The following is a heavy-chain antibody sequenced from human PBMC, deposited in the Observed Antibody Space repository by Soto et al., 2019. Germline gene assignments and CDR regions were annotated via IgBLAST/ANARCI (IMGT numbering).Heavy chain of an antibody. J-gene: IGHJ4*02. CDR1: GGSISSGGYY. V-gene: IGHV4-31*03. Sequence: SETLSLTCTVSGGSISSGGYYWSWIRQHPGKGLEWIGYINYSGSTYYNPSLKSRVTISVDTSKNQFSLKLSSVTAADTAVYYCARGSLRGPSVYWGQGTLVTVSS. D-gene: IGHD3-10*01. CDR2: INYSGST. CDR3: ARGSLRGPSVY.